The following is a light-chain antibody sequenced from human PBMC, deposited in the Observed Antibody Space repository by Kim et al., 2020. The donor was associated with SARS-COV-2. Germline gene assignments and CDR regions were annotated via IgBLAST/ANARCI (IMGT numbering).Light chain of an antibody. CDR2: DVS. Sequence: QSVNISCTGTSSDVGGYNYVSWYQQHPGKAPKLMIYDVSKRPSGVPDRFSGSKSGNTASLTISGLQAEDEADYYCCSYAGSYTNYVFGTGTRSPS. CDR1: SSDVGGYNY. J-gene: IGLJ1*01. CDR3: CSYAGSYTNYV. V-gene: IGLV2-11*01.